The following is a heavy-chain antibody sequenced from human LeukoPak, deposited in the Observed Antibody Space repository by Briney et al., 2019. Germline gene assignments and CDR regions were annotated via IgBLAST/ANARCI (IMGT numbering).Heavy chain of an antibody. Sequence: SETLSLTCTVSGVSISSYYWSWIRQPPGKGLEWIGYIYYSGSTNYNPSLKSRVTISVDTSKNQFSLKLSSVTAADTAVYYCARARYSSSWACDYWGQGTLVTVSS. CDR3: ARARYSSSWACDY. CDR1: GVSISSYY. J-gene: IGHJ4*02. V-gene: IGHV4-59*01. D-gene: IGHD6-13*01. CDR2: IYYSGST.